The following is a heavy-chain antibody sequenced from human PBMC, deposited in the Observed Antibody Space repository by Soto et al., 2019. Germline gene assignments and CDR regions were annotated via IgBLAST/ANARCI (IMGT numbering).Heavy chain of an antibody. CDR3: AKGYDFWSGSHMDV. CDR1: GLRFWSYA. V-gene: IGHV3-23*01. J-gene: IGHJ6*02. Sequence: PSGCLGLARAASGLRFWSYAVSGVRKAPGTGLEWVSAISGSGGSTYYADSVKGRFTISRDNSKNTLYLQMNSLRAEDTAVYYRAKGYDFWSGSHMDVRGQGTTVPVSS. CDR2: ISGSGGST. D-gene: IGHD3-3*01.